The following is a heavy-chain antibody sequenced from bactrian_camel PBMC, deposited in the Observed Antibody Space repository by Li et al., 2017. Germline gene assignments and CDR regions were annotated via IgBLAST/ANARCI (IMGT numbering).Heavy chain of an antibody. CDR2: IDSDTVTT. Sequence: RLCSVVSGLSASRDCMGWFRQKPGLGREGVAAIDSDTVTTRYADSVKGRFAISKDNVLNILYLQMDNLKPEDSATYRCAASWDVTAREALGSIASPEFGYWGEGTQVTVS. CDR1: GLSASRDC. V-gene: IGHV3S1*01. CDR3: AASWDVTAREALGSIASPEFGY. D-gene: IGHD3*01. J-gene: IGHJ6*01.